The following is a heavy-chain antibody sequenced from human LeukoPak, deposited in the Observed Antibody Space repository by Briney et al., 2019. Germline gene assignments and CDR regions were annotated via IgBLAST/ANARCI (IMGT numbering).Heavy chain of an antibody. CDR1: GGSFSGYY. CDR2: INHSGST. J-gene: IGHJ4*02. CDR3: ARGLWDNGDRFDY. V-gene: IGHV4-34*01. Sequence: PSETLSLTCAVYGGSFSGYYWSWIRQPPGKGLEWIGEINHSGSTNYNPSLKSRVTISVDTSKNQFSLKLSSVTAADTAVYYCARGLWDNGDRFDYWGQGTLVPVSS. D-gene: IGHD4-17*01.